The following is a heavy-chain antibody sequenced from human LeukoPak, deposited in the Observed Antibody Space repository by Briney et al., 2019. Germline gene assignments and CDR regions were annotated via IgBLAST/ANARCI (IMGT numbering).Heavy chain of an antibody. CDR3: VVRYFDCLLNHYFDY. CDR2: INHSGST. D-gene: IGHD3-9*01. CDR1: GGSFSGYY. J-gene: IGHJ4*02. Sequence: SETLSLTCAVYGGSFSGYYWSWIRQPPGKGLEWIGEINHSGSTNYNPSLKSRVTISVDTSKNQFSLKLSSVTAADTAVYYCVVRYFDCLLNHYFDYWGQGTLVTVSS. V-gene: IGHV4-34*01.